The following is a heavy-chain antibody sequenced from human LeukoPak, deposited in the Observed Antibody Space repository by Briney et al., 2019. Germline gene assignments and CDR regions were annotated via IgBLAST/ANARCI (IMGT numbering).Heavy chain of an antibody. CDR1: GFTFNIYP. D-gene: IGHD2-15*01. Sequence: GRSLRLSCVASGFTFNIYPMTWVRQSPGKGLVWVSTIGTSGDTYYADSVKGRFTISRDDSKNMLYLQMHSLGAEDTAVYYCAKSRIVDRRGYFDYWGQGTLVTVSS. V-gene: IGHV3-23*01. J-gene: IGHJ4*02. CDR2: IGTSGDT. CDR3: AKSRIVDRRGYFDY.